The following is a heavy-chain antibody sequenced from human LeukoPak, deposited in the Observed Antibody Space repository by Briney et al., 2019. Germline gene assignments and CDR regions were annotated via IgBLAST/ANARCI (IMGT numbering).Heavy chain of an antibody. D-gene: IGHD5-18*01. J-gene: IGHJ6*02. Sequence: GKSLRLSCAASGFTFGTYWMSWIRQAPGKGLEWVANINRDGSERYYVDSVKGRFTISRDNARNSLYLEMNSLRAEDTAVYYCERFPVTYGMDVWGQGTTVTVSS. V-gene: IGHV3-7*03. CDR2: INRDGSER. CDR1: GFTFGTYW. CDR3: ERFPVTYGMDV.